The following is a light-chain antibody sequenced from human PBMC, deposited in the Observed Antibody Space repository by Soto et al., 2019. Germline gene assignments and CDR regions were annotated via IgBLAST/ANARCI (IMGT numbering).Light chain of an antibody. CDR2: YDD. V-gene: IGLV1-36*01. Sequence: QSVLTQPPSVSEAPRQRVTISCSGSSSNIGKNAVNWYQQLPGKAPKLLIYYDDLLPSGVSDRFSGSKSGTSASLATSGLQSEDEADYYCASWDDSLNGVLFGGGTKVTVL. CDR1: SSNIGKNA. J-gene: IGLJ2*01. CDR3: ASWDDSLNGVL.